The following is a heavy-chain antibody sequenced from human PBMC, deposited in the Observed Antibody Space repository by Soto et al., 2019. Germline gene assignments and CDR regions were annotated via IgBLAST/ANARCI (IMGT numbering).Heavy chain of an antibody. D-gene: IGHD3-16*02. CDR2: ISGGGGGT. J-gene: IGHJ6*02. V-gene: IGHV3-23*01. Sequence: LRLSYAACVWNFSSFCMSRFRQTPGKGLEWVSAISGGGGGTDYADSVEGRFSISRDNSKNTLFLQMNSLRAEDTAIYYCAKTTRLYRNGMDVWGQGTTVTVSS. CDR1: VWNFSSFC. CDR3: AKTTRLYRNGMDV.